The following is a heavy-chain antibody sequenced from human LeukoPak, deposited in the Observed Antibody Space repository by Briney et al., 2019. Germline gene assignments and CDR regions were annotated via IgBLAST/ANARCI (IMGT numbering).Heavy chain of an antibody. D-gene: IGHD3-9*01. CDR2: IKSKTDGGTT. Sequence: GGSLRLSCAASGFTFSTAWMSCVRQAPGKGLEWVGRIKSKTDGGTTDYAAPVKGRFTISRDDSKNTLYLRMNSLKTEDTAVYYCTTDTTVLRYFDWIWGLDYWGQGTLVTVSS. CDR1: GFTFSTAW. V-gene: IGHV3-15*01. J-gene: IGHJ4*02. CDR3: TTDTTVLRYFDWIWGLDY.